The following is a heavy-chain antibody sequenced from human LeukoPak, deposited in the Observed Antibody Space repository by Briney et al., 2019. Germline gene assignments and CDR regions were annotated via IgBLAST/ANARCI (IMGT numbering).Heavy chain of an antibody. CDR1: GGTFSSYT. J-gene: IGHJ5*02. CDR3: ARDFLNCSSTSCFMNWFDP. Sequence: SVKVSCKASGGTFSSYTISWVRQAPGQGLEWMGRIIPILGIANYAQKFQGRVTITAEKSTSTAYMELRSLRSEDTAVYYCARDFLNCSSTSCFMNWFDPWGQGTLVTVSS. CDR2: IIPILGIA. V-gene: IGHV1-69*04. D-gene: IGHD2-2*01.